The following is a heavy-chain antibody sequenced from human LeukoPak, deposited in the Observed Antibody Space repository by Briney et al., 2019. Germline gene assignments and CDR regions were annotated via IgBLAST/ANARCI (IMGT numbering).Heavy chain of an antibody. D-gene: IGHD1-7*01. Sequence: GGSLRLSCAGSGFIFNNYAMHWVRQPPGKGLEWVSGISWNSGSIDYADSVKGRFTISRDNAKNSLSLQMNGLRVEDTAVYYCARAGSFWHYVYWGQGTLVTVSS. V-gene: IGHV3-9*01. J-gene: IGHJ4*02. CDR3: ARAGSFWHYVY. CDR2: ISWNSGSI. CDR1: GFIFNNYA.